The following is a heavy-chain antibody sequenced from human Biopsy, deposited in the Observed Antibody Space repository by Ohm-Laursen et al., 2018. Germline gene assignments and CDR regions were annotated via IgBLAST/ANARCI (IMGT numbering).Heavy chain of an antibody. V-gene: IGHV4-39*01. J-gene: IGHJ5*02. D-gene: IGHD3-22*01. CDR1: GVSISNNNYY. Sequence: PGTLSLTCTVSGVSISNNNYYWGWIRQPPGKGLEWIGSIFYRGSTHYKPSLKSRVNISVDTSKNQFSLKLNSVTAADTAVYYCARDYDTSGYYYVSWGQGTLVTVSS. CDR3: ARDYDTSGYYYVS. CDR2: IFYRGST.